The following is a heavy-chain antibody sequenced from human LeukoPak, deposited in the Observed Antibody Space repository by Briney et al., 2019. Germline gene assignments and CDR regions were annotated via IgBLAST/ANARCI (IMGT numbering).Heavy chain of an antibody. CDR2: ISYDGSNK. V-gene: IGHV3-30*04. J-gene: IGHJ6*03. D-gene: IGHD3-10*01. CDR1: GFTFSSYA. CDR3: ARDENMVRGVHYYYYMDV. Sequence: GGSLRLSCAASGFTFSSYAMHWVRQAPGKGLEWVAVISYDGSNKYYADSVKGRFTISRDNAKNTLYLQMNSLRAEDTAVYYCARDENMVRGVHYYYYMDVWGKGTTVTISS.